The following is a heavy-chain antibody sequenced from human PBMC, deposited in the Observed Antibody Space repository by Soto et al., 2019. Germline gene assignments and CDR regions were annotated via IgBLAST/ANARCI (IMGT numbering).Heavy chain of an antibody. V-gene: IGHV2-5*02. Sequence: SGPTGDPAQTLTLTCDFSGFSLSTYHMGVAWIRQPPGKALEWLALIYWDDDKRYSPSLKDRLAISKDTSSNQVVLTITNIDPGDSATYFCAHAGDYDLLTFDHWGPGTLVTVSS. CDR1: GFSLSTYHMG. J-gene: IGHJ4*02. D-gene: IGHD4-17*01. CDR2: IYWDDDK. CDR3: AHAGDYDLLTFDH.